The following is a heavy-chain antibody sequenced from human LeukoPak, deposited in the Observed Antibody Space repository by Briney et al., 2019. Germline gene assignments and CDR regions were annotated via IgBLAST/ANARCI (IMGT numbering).Heavy chain of an antibody. V-gene: IGHV3-23*01. CDR3: AKLGDILPGYPSYFDY. CDR1: VFTFSSYG. D-gene: IGHD3-9*01. Sequence: GGSLRLSYAASVFTFSSYGMSLVRQAPGKGLEGVSFIVCRCAGTYYAHSLKGRFTISRDNSKNTLSLQMSTLRAADKAVYYCAKLGDILPGYPSYFDYWGQGTLVTVSS. CDR2: IVCRCAGT. J-gene: IGHJ4*02.